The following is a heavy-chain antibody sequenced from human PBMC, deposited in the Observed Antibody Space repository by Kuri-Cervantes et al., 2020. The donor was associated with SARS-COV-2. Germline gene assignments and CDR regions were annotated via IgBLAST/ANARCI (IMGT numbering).Heavy chain of an antibody. CDR3: ARDAIVLMVYAIKEDAFDI. CDR1: GFTFSSYW. J-gene: IGHJ3*02. CDR2: IKQDGSEK. D-gene: IGHD2-8*01. V-gene: IGHV3-7*01. Sequence: LSLTCAASGFTFSSYWMSWVRQAPGKGLEWVANIKQDGSEKYYVDSVKGRFTISRDNAKNSLYLQMNSLRAEDTAVYYCARDAIVLMVYAIKEDAFDIWGQGTMVTVSS.